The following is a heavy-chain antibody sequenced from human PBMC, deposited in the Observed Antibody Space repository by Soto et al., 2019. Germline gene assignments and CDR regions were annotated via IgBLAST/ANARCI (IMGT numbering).Heavy chain of an antibody. V-gene: IGHV3-7*01. J-gene: IGHJ4*02. Sequence: EVQLVESGGGLVQPGGSLRLSCAASGFTFSSYWMRWVRQAPGKGLEWVANINQDGSEKYYVDSVKGRFTISRDNAKNSLYLQMNSLRAEDTAVYYCARGSFGSGSKFDYWGQGTLVTVSS. D-gene: IGHD3-3*01. CDR1: GFTFSSYW. CDR3: ARGSFGSGSKFDY. CDR2: INQDGSEK.